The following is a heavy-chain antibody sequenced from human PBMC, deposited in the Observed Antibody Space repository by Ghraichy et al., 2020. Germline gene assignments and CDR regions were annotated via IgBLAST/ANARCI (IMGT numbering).Heavy chain of an antibody. Sequence: GESLRLSCAASGFTFSSYGMHWVRQAPGKGLEWVAFIRYDGSNKYYADSVKGRFTISRDNSKNTLYLQMNSLRAEDTAVYYCARGRRPGSPNSDETDYWGQGTLVTVSS. D-gene: IGHD1-7*01. CDR2: IRYDGSNK. CDR1: GFTFSSYG. J-gene: IGHJ4*02. CDR3: ARGRRPGSPNSDETDY. V-gene: IGHV3-30*02.